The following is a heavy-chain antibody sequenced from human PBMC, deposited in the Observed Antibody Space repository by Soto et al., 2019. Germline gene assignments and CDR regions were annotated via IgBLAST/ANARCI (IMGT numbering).Heavy chain of an antibody. CDR1: GFTFTSSA. J-gene: IGHJ6*02. V-gene: IGHV1-58*01. CDR3: AARGGSGWYDYGMDV. CDR2: IVVGSGNT. Sequence: SVKVSCKASGFTFTSSAVQWVRQARGQRLEWIGWIVVGSGNTNYAQKFQERVTITRDMSTSTAYMELSSLRSEDTAVYYCAARGGSGWYDYGMDVWGQGPTVTVSS. D-gene: IGHD6-19*01.